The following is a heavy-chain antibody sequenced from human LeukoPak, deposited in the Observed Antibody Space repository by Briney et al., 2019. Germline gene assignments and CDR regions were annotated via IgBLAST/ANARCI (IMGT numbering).Heavy chain of an antibody. D-gene: IGHD6-13*01. CDR2: ISGSGGST. CDR3: AKGAYSSSWYDYFDY. Sequence: GGSLRLSCAASAFTFSSYAMSWVRQAPGKGLEWVSAISGSGGSTYYADSVKSRFTISRDNSKNTLYLQMNSLRAEDTAVYYCAKGAYSSSWYDYFDYWGQGTLVTVSS. J-gene: IGHJ4*02. V-gene: IGHV3-23*01. CDR1: AFTFSSYA.